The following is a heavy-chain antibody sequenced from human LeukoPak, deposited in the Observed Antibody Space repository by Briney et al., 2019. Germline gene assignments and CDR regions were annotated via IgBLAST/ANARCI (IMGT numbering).Heavy chain of an antibody. CDR2: IWYDGSNK. J-gene: IGHJ4*02. Sequence: GRSLRPSWPASGFTFSSYGMHWVRQAPGKGMEWVAVIWYDGSNKYYAASVKGRFTISRDNSKNTLYLQMNSLRAEDTAVYYCAISYGANFPFDYWGQGTLVTVSS. V-gene: IGHV3-33*01. CDR3: AISYGANFPFDY. D-gene: IGHD4-23*01. CDR1: GFTFSSYG.